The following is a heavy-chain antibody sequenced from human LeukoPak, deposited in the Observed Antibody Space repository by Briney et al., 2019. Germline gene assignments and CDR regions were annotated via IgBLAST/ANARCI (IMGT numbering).Heavy chain of an antibody. CDR1: GFTFSSYE. Sequence: GGSLRLSCAASGFTFSSYEMNWVRQAPGKGLEWVSYISSSGSTIYYADSVKGRFTISRDNSKNTLYLQMNSLRAEDTAVYYCAKDRYYYDSSAPLGWGQGTLVTVSS. J-gene: IGHJ4*02. D-gene: IGHD3-22*01. CDR3: AKDRYYYDSSAPLG. V-gene: IGHV3-48*03. CDR2: ISSSGSTI.